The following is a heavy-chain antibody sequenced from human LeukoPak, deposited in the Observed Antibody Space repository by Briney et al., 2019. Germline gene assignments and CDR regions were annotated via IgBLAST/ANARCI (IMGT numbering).Heavy chain of an antibody. D-gene: IGHD3-3*01. CDR2: KNPNSGNT. V-gene: IGHV1-8*01. CDR1: GYTFTSYD. CDR3: ASANRGNYDFWSGYLRTSGAQYNWFDP. J-gene: IGHJ5*02. Sequence: ASVKVSCKASGYTFTSYDINWVRQATGQGLEWMGWKNPNSGNTGYAQKFQGRVTMTRNTSISTAYMELSSLRSEDTAVYYCASANRGNYDFWSGYLRTSGAQYNWFDPWGQGTLVTVSS.